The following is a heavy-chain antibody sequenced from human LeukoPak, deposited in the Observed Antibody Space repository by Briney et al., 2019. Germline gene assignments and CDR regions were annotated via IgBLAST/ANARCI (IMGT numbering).Heavy chain of an antibody. Sequence: GGSLRLSCAASGFTFSSYGMHWVRQAPGKGLEWVAVISYDGSNKYYADSVKGRFTISRDNSKNTLYLQMNSLRAEDTAVYYCAKVLYSGYDYDLDYWGQGTLVTVSS. V-gene: IGHV3-30*18. J-gene: IGHJ4*02. CDR2: ISYDGSNK. CDR3: AKVLYSGYDYDLDY. D-gene: IGHD5-12*01. CDR1: GFTFSSYG.